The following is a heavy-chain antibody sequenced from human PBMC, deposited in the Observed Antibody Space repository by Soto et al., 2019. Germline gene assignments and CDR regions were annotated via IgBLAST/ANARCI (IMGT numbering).Heavy chain of an antibody. CDR1: GGSISSSSYY. CDR2: IYYSGST. CDR3: ARQGGRGIVVVVAARKAFDI. Sequence: PSETLSLTCTVSGGSISSSSYYWGGSRQPPGKGLEWIGSIYYSGSTYYNPSLKSRVTISVDTSKNQFSLKLSSVTAADTAVYYCARQGGRGIVVVVAARKAFDIWGQGTMVTVSS. D-gene: IGHD2-15*01. J-gene: IGHJ3*02. V-gene: IGHV4-39*01.